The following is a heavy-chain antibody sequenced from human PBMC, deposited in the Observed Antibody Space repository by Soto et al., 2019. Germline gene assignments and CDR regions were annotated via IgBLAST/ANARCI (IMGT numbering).Heavy chain of an antibody. CDR2: ISGSGYST. V-gene: IGHV3-23*01. CDR1: GFTFSSYA. CDR3: ACSLYYYDTSGYY. D-gene: IGHD3-22*01. J-gene: IGHJ4*02. Sequence: EVQLLESGGGLVQPGGSLRLSCAASGFTFSSYAMSWVRQAPGKGLEWVSTISGSGYSTYYADSVKGRFTISRDNSKNPLYLKMNSLRAEDTAVYFCACSLYYYDTSGYYLGQGTLVTVSS.